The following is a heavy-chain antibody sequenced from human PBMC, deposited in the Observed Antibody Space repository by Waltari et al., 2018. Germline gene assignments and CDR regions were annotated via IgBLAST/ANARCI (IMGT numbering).Heavy chain of an antibody. V-gene: IGHV3-15*04. J-gene: IGHJ6*02. D-gene: IGHD3-10*01. Sequence: EVQLVESGGGLVKPGGSLRLSCVVSGFTFTKAWMSWVRQGPGKGLEWVGRIESEGDVGTTDDATPLKGRISLSRDDSKNTVYLQMNTLKAEDTGVYFCATDYGDFLGVWGPGTTVTV. CDR3: ATDYGDFLGV. CDR2: IESEGDVGTT. CDR1: GFTFTKAW.